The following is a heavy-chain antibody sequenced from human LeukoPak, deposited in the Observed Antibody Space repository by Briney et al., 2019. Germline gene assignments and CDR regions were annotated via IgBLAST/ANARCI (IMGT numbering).Heavy chain of an antibody. CDR3: AKIHCSSTSCYGAADY. CDR1: GFTFSRYG. D-gene: IGHD2-2*01. CDR2: IKQDGSEK. V-gene: IGHV3-7*03. J-gene: IGHJ4*02. Sequence: GGSLRLSCAASGFTFSRYGMSWVRQAPGKGREWVANIKQDGSEKYYVDSVKGRFTISRDNAKNSLYLQMNSLRAEDTALYYCAKIHCSSTSCYGAADYWGQGTLVTVSS.